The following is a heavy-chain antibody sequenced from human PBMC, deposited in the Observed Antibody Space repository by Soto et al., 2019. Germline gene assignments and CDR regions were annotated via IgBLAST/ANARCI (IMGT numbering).Heavy chain of an antibody. CDR3: AGEVRGCSGGSCYARDY. V-gene: IGHV4-39*01. CDR1: GGSISSSSYY. CDR2: IYYSGST. J-gene: IGHJ4*02. Sequence: SETLSLTCTVSGGSISSSSYYWGWIRQPPGKGLEWIGSIYYSGSTYYNPSLKSRVTISVDTSKNQFSLKLSSVTAADTAVYYCAGEVRGCSGGSCYARDYWGQGTLVTVSS. D-gene: IGHD2-15*01.